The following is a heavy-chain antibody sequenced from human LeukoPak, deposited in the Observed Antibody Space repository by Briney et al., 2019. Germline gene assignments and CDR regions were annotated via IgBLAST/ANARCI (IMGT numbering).Heavy chain of an antibody. J-gene: IGHJ4*02. D-gene: IGHD3-10*01. CDR1: GGSFSGYY. V-gene: IGHV4-34*01. CDR3: ARTPVTMVRGVRRIYYFDY. Sequence: SETLSLTCAVYGGSFSGYYWSWIRRPPGKGLEWIGEINHSGSTNYNPSLKSRVTISVDTSKNQFSLKLSSVTAADTAVYYCARTPVTMVRGVRRIYYFDYWGQGTLVTVSS. CDR2: INHSGST.